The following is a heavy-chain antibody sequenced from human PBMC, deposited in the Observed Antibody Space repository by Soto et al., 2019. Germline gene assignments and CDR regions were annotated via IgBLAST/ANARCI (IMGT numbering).Heavy chain of an antibody. J-gene: IGHJ6*02. D-gene: IGHD2-15*01. CDR1: GFTFSSYA. CDR2: ISYDGSNK. CDR3: AKDIVVVVAGPANYYYGMDV. V-gene: IGHV3-30-3*02. Sequence: SLRLSCAASGFTFSSYAMHWVRQAPGKGLEWVAVISYDGSNKYYADSVKGRFTISRDNSKNTLYLQMNSLRAEDTAVYYCAKDIVVVVAGPANYYYGMDVWGQGTTVTVSS.